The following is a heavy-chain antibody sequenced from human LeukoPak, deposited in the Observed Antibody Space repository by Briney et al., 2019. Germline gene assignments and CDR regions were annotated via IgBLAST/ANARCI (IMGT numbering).Heavy chain of an antibody. CDR1: GDSISGYY. Sequence: SETLSLTCTVSGDSISGYYWTWIRQPPGKGLEWIGNIYTSGSTNYNPSLKSRVAISVDTSKNQFSLKLRSVTAADMAVYYCARRRYYYMDVWGKGTTVTVSS. J-gene: IGHJ6*03. V-gene: IGHV4-4*09. CDR3: ARRRYYYMDV. CDR2: IYTSGST.